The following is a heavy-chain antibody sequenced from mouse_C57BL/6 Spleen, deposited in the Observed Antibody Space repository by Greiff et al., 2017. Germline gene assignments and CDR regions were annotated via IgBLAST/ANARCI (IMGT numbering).Heavy chain of an antibody. Sequence: DVMLVESGGGLVKPGGSLKLSCAASGFTFSDYGMHWVRQAPEKGLEWVAYISSGSSTIYYADTVKGRFTISRDNAKNTLFLQMTSLRSEDTAMYYCARPHYYGSSFRLDYWGQGTTLTVSS. D-gene: IGHD1-1*01. CDR1: GFTFSDYG. CDR3: ARPHYYGSSFRLDY. CDR2: ISSGSSTI. V-gene: IGHV5-17*01. J-gene: IGHJ2*01.